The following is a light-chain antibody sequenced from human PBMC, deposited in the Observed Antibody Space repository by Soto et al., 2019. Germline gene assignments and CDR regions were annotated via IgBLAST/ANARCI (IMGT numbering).Light chain of an antibody. CDR3: SSYTSTMINV. CDR2: NVG. V-gene: IGLV2-14*03. Sequence: QPALSQTGSVAGCPGQSITISCTRTSSDVGGYNSVSWYQHYPGKAPKLILYNVGDRPSGASYRFSGSKSGNTSSLTISGLQAADEAYYFRSSYTSTMINVFGSGTKVTVL. CDR1: SSDVGGYNS. J-gene: IGLJ1*01.